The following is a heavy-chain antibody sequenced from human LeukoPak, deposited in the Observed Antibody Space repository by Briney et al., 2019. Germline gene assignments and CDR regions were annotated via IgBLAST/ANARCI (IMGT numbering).Heavy chain of an antibody. Sequence: GESLKISCKTPGYSFTTYWISWVRQMPGKGLEWMGRIDPTDSDTNYSPSFQGHVTISADKSITTAYLQWSSLKASDTAMYYCARHAVVGLVVAATVGWGQGTMVTVS. CDR2: IDPTDSDT. CDR1: GYSFTTYW. J-gene: IGHJ3*01. V-gene: IGHV5-10-1*01. D-gene: IGHD2-15*01. CDR3: ARHAVVGLVVAATVG.